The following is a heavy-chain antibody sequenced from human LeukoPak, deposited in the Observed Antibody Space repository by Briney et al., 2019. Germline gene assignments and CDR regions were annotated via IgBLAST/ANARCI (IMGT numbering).Heavy chain of an antibody. CDR2: ISWDGGHT. D-gene: IGHD3-10*01. CDR1: GFTFEDYT. J-gene: IGHJ4*02. V-gene: IGHV3-43*01. Sequence: PGGSLRLSCVASGFTFEDYTMHWVRQAPGKGLEWVSLISWDGGHTYYADSVKGRLTISRDNSKNSLYLQMNSLRTEDTALYYCAKGHFPYGSGTYFDYWGQGTLVTVSS. CDR3: AKGHFPYGSGTYFDY.